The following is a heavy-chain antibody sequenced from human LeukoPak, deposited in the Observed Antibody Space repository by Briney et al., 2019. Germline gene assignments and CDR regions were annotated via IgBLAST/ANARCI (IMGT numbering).Heavy chain of an antibody. D-gene: IGHD2-21*02. CDR1: GGSISSYY. J-gene: IGHJ3*02. CDR3: ARDRGGDRDWAFDI. Sequence: PSETLSLTCTVSGGSISSYYWSWIRQPPGQGLEWIGYIYYSGSTNYNPSRKSRVTISVATSKNQFSLKLSSVTAADTAVYYCARDRGGDRDWAFDIWGQGTMVTVSS. V-gene: IGHV4-59*01. CDR2: IYYSGST.